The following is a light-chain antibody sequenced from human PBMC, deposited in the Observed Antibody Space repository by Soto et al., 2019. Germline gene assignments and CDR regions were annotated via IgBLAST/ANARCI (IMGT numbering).Light chain of an antibody. CDR2: SDH. CDR3: AAWDDRLNSWF. V-gene: IGLV1-44*01. Sequence: QSVLTQPPSASGTPGQSVTISCSASTSSIGSSTVNWFQQVPGTAPKLLIYSDHQRPSGVPDRFSGSKSGSSASLAISGLQSDDEADYYCAAWDDRLNSWFFGGGTKLTVL. CDR1: TSSIGSST. J-gene: IGLJ2*01.